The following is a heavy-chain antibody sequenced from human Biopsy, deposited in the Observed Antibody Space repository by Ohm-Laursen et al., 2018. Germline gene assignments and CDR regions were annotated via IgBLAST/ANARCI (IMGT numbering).Heavy chain of an antibody. D-gene: IGHD2-2*01. J-gene: IGHJ6*02. CDR2: ISSRSSDI. V-gene: IGHV3-21*01. CDR1: GFIFSTYT. Sequence: GSLRLSCAASGFIFSTYTMNWVRQAPGEGLEWVSSISSRSSDIYYADSVKGRFTISRDNAKNSLFLHMNSLRAEDTAVYYCARESALKGYQSLSYFNGMDVWGQGTTVTVSS. CDR3: ARESALKGYQSLSYFNGMDV.